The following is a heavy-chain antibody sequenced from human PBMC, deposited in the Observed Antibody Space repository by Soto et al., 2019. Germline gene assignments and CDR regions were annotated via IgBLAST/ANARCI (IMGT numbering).Heavy chain of an antibody. D-gene: IGHD6-6*01. CDR3: ARTRSFTLGFYYDGMDV. J-gene: IGHJ6*02. Sequence: GESLKTSGQGSGYSFASYCIGLVLPSPGKDLEWMGIIYPGDSDTRYSPSFQGQVTISADKSLRTAYLQWTSLKASDTALYYCARTRSFTLGFYYDGMDVWGQGTTVTVSS. V-gene: IGHV5-51*01. CDR2: IYPGDSDT. CDR1: GYSFASYC.